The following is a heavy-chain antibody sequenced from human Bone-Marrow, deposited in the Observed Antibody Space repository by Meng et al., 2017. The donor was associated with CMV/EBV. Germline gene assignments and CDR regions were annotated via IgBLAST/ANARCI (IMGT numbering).Heavy chain of an antibody. V-gene: IGHV3-9*01. D-gene: IGHD2-2*01. CDR2: ISWNSGSI. CDR1: GFTFDDYA. J-gene: IGHJ6*02. Sequence: SLKISCAASGFTFDDYAMHWVRQAPGKGLEWVSGISWNSGSIGYADSVKGRFTISRDNAKNSLYLQMNSLRAEDTALYYCARDGYCSSTSCLYYYYYYGMDVWGQGTTVTVSS. CDR3: ARDGYCSSTSCLYYYYYYGMDV.